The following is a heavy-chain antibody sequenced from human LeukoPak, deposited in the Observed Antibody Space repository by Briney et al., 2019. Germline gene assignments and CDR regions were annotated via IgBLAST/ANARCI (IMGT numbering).Heavy chain of an antibody. J-gene: IGHJ4*02. V-gene: IGHV4-38-2*02. Sequence: PSETLSLTCTVSGFSISSGYYWGWIRQPPGKGLEWIASMSHSGGTYYNPSLKSQVTISVDTSKNQFSLKLTSVTAADTAVYYCARHDYGDYNSFDYWGQGTLVTVSS. CDR2: MSHSGGT. CDR3: ARHDYGDYNSFDY. CDR1: GFSISSGYY. D-gene: IGHD4-17*01.